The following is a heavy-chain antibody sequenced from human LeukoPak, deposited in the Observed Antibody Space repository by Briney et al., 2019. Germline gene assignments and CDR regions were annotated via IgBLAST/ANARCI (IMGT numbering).Heavy chain of an antibody. V-gene: IGHV3-7*03. CDR1: GFDFSTQW. J-gene: IGHJ4*02. D-gene: IGHD3-10*01. Sequence: GGSLRLSCAASGFDFSTQWMSWVRQAPGKGLEWVANIKQDGSEKYYVDSVKGRFTISRDNAKNSLYLQMNSLRAEDTALYYCAKDMWTGSYYNALGYWGQGTLVTVSS. CDR2: IKQDGSEK. CDR3: AKDMWTGSYYNALGY.